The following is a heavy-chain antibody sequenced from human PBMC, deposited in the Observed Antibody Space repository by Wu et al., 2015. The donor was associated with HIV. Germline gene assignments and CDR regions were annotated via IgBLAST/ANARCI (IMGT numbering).Heavy chain of an antibody. Sequence: QVQLVQSGAEVKKPGSSVKVSCKASGGTFSSYAISWVRQAPGQGLEWMGGIIPIFGTANYAQKFQGRVTITADESTSTAYMELSSLRSEDTAVYYCARDRQAGTTPQGAFDIWGQGQWSPSLQ. V-gene: IGHV1-69*12. D-gene: IGHD1-1*01. CDR2: IIPIFGTA. CDR1: GGTFSSYA. J-gene: IGHJ3*02. CDR3: ARDRQAGTTPQGAFDI.